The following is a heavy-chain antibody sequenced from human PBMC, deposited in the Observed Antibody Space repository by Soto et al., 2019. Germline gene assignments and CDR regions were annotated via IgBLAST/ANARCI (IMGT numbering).Heavy chain of an antibody. CDR1: GYTFTSYG. Sequence: QVQLVQSGAEVKKPGASVKVSCKASGYTFTSYGISWVRQAPGQGLEWMGWISAYNGNTNYAQKLQGRVTMTTDTATSTAYMELRSLRSDDTAVYYCARYWSSIEAAGTEGDYWGQGTLVIVSS. D-gene: IGHD6-13*01. V-gene: IGHV1-18*01. CDR2: ISAYNGNT. J-gene: IGHJ4*02. CDR3: ARYWSSIEAAGTEGDY.